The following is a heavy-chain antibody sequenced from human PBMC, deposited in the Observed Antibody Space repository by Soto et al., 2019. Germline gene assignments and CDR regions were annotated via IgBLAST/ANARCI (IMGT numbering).Heavy chain of an antibody. Sequence: EVQLVESGGGLVQPGGSLRLSCAASGFTFSSYSMNWVRQAPGKGLEWVSSISSSSSYIYYADSVKGRFTISRDNAKNSLYLQMNSLRAEDTAVYYCARDWPGDDYSNYEAVYYYYGMDVWGQGTTVTVSS. V-gene: IGHV3-21*01. CDR3: ARDWPGDDYSNYEAVYYYYGMDV. CDR2: ISSSSSYI. J-gene: IGHJ6*02. D-gene: IGHD4-4*01. CDR1: GFTFSSYS.